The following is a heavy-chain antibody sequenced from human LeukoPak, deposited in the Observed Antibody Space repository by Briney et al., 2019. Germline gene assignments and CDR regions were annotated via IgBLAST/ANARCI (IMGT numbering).Heavy chain of an antibody. CDR1: GFTFSSYG. CDR3: ARSRYTGSHFDY. J-gene: IGHJ4*02. CDR2: ISNDGTNK. D-gene: IGHD1-26*01. Sequence: GRSLRLSCAASGFTFSSYGMHWVRQAPGKGLEWVAAISNDGTNKYYADSVKGRFTVSRDNAKNTVFLQMNSLRAEDTAVYYCARSRYTGSHFDYWGQGTLVTVSS. V-gene: IGHV3-30*03.